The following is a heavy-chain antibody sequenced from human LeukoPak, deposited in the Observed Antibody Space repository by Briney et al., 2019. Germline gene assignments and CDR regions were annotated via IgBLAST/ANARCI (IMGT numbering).Heavy chain of an antibody. V-gene: IGHV4-61*01. CDR1: GGSISSSTYY. D-gene: IGHD3-3*01. J-gene: IGHJ4*02. CDR3: ARDAGRSGYFDY. CDR2: IYYSGST. Sequence: ASETLSLTCTVSGGSISSSTYYWGWIRQPPGKGLEWIGYIYYSGSTNYNPSLKSRVTISVDTSKNQFSLKLSSVTAADTAVYYCARDAGRSGYFDYWGQGTLVTVSS.